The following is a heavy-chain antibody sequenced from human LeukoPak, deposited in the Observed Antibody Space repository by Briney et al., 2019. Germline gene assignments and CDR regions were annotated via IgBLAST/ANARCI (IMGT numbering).Heavy chain of an antibody. CDR3: ARVREYGSGSYHGNYYYMDV. CDR1: GGSISSYY. CDR2: IYYSGST. D-gene: IGHD3-10*01. J-gene: IGHJ6*03. V-gene: IGHV4-59*01. Sequence: SETLSLTCTVSGGSISSYYWSWIRQPPGKGLEWIGYIYYSGSTNYNPSLKSRVTISVDTSKNQFSLKLSSVTAADTAVYYCARVREYGSGSYHGNYYYMDVWGKGTTVTVSS.